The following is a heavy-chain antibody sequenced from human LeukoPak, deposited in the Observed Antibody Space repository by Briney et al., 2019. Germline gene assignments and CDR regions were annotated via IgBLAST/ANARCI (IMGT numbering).Heavy chain of an antibody. CDR1: GYTFTSYY. D-gene: IGHD6-6*01. V-gene: IGHV1-46*01. J-gene: IGHJ6*02. CDR2: INPSGGST. Sequence: ASVKVSCKASGYTFTSYYMHWVRQAPGQGLEWMGIINPSGGSTSYAQKFQGRVTITADESTSTAYMELSSLRSEDTAVYYCARRTSSIYYYYYGMDVWGQGTTVTVSS. CDR3: ARRTSSIYYYYYGMDV.